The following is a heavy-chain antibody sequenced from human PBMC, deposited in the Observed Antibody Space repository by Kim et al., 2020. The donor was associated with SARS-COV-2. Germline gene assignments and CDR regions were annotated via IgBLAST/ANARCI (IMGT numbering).Heavy chain of an antibody. CDR3: ARRTATAGGYWYFDL. Sequence: GGSLRLSCAASGFTLSSYWMHWVRQAPGKGLVCVSRSNSDGSSRSYADSVKGRFSISRDNAKNTLYLQMNSLRAEDTAVYYCARRTATAGGYWYFDLWGR. J-gene: IGHJ2*01. D-gene: IGHD6-13*01. V-gene: IGHV3-74*01. CDR2: SNSDGSSR. CDR1: GFTLSSYW.